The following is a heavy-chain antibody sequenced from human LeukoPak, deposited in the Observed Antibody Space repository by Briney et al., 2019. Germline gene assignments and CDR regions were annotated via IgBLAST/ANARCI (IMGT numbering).Heavy chain of an antibody. V-gene: IGHV3-23*01. CDR1: GFTFSSYA. D-gene: IGHD1-26*01. Sequence: PGGSLRLSCAASGFTFSSYAMSWVRQAPGKGLEWVSSIGGSGGNTYYADSVKGRFTISRDNSKNTLYLQMNSLRAEDTAVYYCAKKGRWELHNYYMDVWGKGTTVTVSS. CDR2: IGGSGGNT. J-gene: IGHJ6*03. CDR3: AKKGRWELHNYYMDV.